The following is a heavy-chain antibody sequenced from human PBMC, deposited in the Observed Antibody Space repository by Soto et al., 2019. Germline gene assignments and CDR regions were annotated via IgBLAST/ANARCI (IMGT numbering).Heavy chain of an antibody. CDR3: ARDCSGGSCPYGVDY. V-gene: IGHV3-23*01. Sequence: GGSLRLSCAASRFTFGNYAMIWVRQAPGKGLEWVSGISSSGGSTYYADSVKGRFTISRDNAKNSLYLQMNSLRAEDTAVYYCARDCSGGSCPYGVDYWGQGTLVTVSS. CDR2: ISSSGGST. J-gene: IGHJ4*02. D-gene: IGHD2-15*01. CDR1: RFTFGNYA.